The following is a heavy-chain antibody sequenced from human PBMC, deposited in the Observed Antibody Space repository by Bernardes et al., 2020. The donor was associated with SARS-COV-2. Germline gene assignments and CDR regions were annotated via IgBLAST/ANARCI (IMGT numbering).Heavy chain of an antibody. J-gene: IGHJ6*02. CDR1: GFLFSNFP. V-gene: IGHV3-23*01. CDR2: IVASGATA. CDR3: ARDLTIMGMDI. D-gene: IGHD5-12*01. Sequence: GGSLRPSCAASGFLFSNFPMSWVRQAPGKGLEWVSTIVASGATAYYTDSVKGRFTVSRDNSKNTVYLQMNSLRPEDTAVYYCARDLTIMGMDIWGHGTTVKVSS.